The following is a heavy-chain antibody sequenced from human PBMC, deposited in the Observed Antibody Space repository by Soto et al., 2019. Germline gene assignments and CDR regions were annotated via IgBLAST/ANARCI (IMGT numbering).Heavy chain of an antibody. CDR2: IFSNDEK. CDR1: GFSLTNTRMG. J-gene: IGHJ6*02. V-gene: IGHV2-26*01. CDR3: ALMWDRWEHYYYYGMDV. Sequence: QVTLKESGPVLVKPTETLTLTCTVSGFSLTNTRMGVSWIRQPPGKALEWLAHIFSNDEKSYSTSLKSRLTSSKDTSKSQVVLTMTNMDPVDTATYYCALMWDRWEHYYYYGMDVWGQGTTVTVSS. D-gene: IGHD1-26*01.